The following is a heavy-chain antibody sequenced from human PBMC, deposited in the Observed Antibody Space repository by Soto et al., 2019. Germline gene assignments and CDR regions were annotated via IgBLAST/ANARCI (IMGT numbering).Heavy chain of an antibody. Sequence: QVQLVQSGAEVTKPGSSVKVSCKASGGTFSSYAITWVRQAPGQGLEWMGGIIPMFGTGNHAQKFQGRVTISADESTSTAYMELSSLSSEDTAVYYCARDRGPSSGYYPYWFDPWGQGTLVTVSS. V-gene: IGHV1-69*12. J-gene: IGHJ5*02. CDR2: IIPMFGTG. CDR3: ARDRGPSSGYYPYWFDP. D-gene: IGHD3-22*01. CDR1: GGTFSSYA.